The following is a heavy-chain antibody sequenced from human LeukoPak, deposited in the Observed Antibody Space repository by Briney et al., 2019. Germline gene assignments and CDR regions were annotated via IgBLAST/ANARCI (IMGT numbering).Heavy chain of an antibody. V-gene: IGHV3-66*01. CDR1: GFTVSSNS. J-gene: IGHJ4*02. Sequence: GSLRLSCAASGFTVSSNSMNWVRQAPGKGLEWVSVIYSGDSTYYADSVKGRFTISRDNSKNTLSLQMNSLRAEDTAVYYCVRDRRVGGARLGFDYWGQGTLVTVSS. CDR3: VRDRRVGGARLGFDY. CDR2: IYSGDST. D-gene: IGHD1-26*01.